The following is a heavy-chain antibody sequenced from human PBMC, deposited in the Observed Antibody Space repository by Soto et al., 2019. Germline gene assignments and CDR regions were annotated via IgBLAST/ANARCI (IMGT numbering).Heavy chain of an antibody. D-gene: IGHD6-19*01. CDR1: GYSISTGFN. J-gene: IGHJ4*02. CDR2: IYHSGST. Sequence: SETLSLTCAVSGYSISTGFNWAWIRQPPGKGLEWIGSIYHSGSTYYNLSLKSRATISSDASKNQISLKLSSVTAADTALYYCARDWGTGFYLLDSWGQGTLVTVSS. V-gene: IGHV4-38-2*02. CDR3: ARDWGTGFYLLDS.